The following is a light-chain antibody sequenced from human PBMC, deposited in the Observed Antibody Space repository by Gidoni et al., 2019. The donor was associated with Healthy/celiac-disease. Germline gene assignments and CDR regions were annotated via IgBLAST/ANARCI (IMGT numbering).Light chain of an antibody. CDR3: QQSYSTRRT. CDR2: AAS. Sequence: DIQMTQSPSSLSASVGHRVTITCRASQSISSYLNWYQQKPGKAPKLLIYAASSLQSGVLSRFSGSGSGTDFTLTISSLQPEDFATYYCQQSYSTRRTFGGGTKVEIK. CDR1: QSISSY. V-gene: IGKV1-39*01. J-gene: IGKJ4*01.